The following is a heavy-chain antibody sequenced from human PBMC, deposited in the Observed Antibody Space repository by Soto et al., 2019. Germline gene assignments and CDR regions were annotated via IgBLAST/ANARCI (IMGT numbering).Heavy chain of an antibody. CDR3: ARDLDYGDYRITDY. Sequence: QVQLVESGGDVVQPGRSLRLSCAASGFTFSSYGMHWVRQAPGKGLEWVAVIWYDGSNKYYADSVKGRFTISRDNSKNTLYLQMNSLRAEDTAVYYCARDLDYGDYRITDYWGQGTLVTVSS. CDR1: GFTFSSYG. D-gene: IGHD4-17*01. J-gene: IGHJ4*02. CDR2: IWYDGSNK. V-gene: IGHV3-33*01.